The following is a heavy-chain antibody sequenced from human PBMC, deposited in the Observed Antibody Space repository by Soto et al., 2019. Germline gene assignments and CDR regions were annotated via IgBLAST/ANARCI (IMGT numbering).Heavy chain of an antibody. V-gene: IGHV3-23*01. CDR3: AKDGGYFDCNYGMDV. CDR2: ISGSGGST. J-gene: IGHJ6*02. CDR1: GFTFSSYA. D-gene: IGHD3-9*01. Sequence: GGSLRLSCAASGFTFSSYAMSWVRQAPGKGLEWVSAISGSGGSTYYADSVKGRFTISRDNSKDTLYLQMNSLRAEDTAVYYCAKDGGYFDCNYGMDVWGQGTTVTVSS.